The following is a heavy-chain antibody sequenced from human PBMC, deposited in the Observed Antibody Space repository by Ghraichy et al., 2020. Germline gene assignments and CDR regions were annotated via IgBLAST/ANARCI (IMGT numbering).Heavy chain of an antibody. Sequence: SETLSLTCTVSGGSISSYSWSWIRQPAGKGLEYIGRISTSGSTSYNPSLKSRVTMSVDTSKKQFSLNLSSVTAADTAVYYCARDYGDLTRKAFDIWGQGTMVTVSS. D-gene: IGHD4-17*01. J-gene: IGHJ3*02. CDR3: ARDYGDLTRKAFDI. CDR1: GGSISSYS. CDR2: ISTSGST. V-gene: IGHV4-4*07.